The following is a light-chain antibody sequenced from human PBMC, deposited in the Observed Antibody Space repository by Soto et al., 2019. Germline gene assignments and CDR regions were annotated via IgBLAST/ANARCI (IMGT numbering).Light chain of an antibody. CDR2: DVS. V-gene: IGLV2-11*01. CDR1: SSDVGGYNY. CDR3: CSYAGSYTYV. Sequence: QSALTQPRSVSGSPGQSVTISCTGTSSDVGGYNYVSWYQHHPAKAPKLMIYDVSKRPSGLPDRFSGSKSGNTASLTISGLQAEDEADYYCCSYAGSYTYVFGAGTKLTVL. J-gene: IGLJ1*01.